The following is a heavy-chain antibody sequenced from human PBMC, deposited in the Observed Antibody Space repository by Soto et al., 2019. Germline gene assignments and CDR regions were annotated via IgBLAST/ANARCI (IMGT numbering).Heavy chain of an antibody. CDR1: GFTFSSYG. V-gene: IGHV3-30*18. D-gene: IGHD5-18*01. CDR2: IPYDGSNK. J-gene: IGHJ4*02. CDR3: AKDQSGYSYGFDY. Sequence: QVQLVKSGGGVVQPGRSLRLSCAASGFTFSSYGMHWVRQAPGKGLEWVAIIPYDGSNKYYADSVKGRFTISRDNSKNTLYLQMNSLRADDTAVYYCAKDQSGYSYGFDYWGQGTLVTVSS.